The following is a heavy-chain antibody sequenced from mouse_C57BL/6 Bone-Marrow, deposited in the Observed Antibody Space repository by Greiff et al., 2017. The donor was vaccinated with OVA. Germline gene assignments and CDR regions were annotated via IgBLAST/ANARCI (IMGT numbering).Heavy chain of an antibody. V-gene: IGHV1-50*01. Sequence: QVQLQQPGAELVKPGASVKLSCKASGYTFTSYWMQWVKQRPGQGLEWIGEIDPSDSYTNYNQKFKGKATLTVDTSSSTAYMQLSSLTSEDSAVYYCARLGYYYGSSYLYFDYWGQGTTLTVSS. CDR3: ARLGYYYGSSYLYFDY. J-gene: IGHJ2*01. D-gene: IGHD1-1*01. CDR2: IDPSDSYT. CDR1: GYTFTSYW.